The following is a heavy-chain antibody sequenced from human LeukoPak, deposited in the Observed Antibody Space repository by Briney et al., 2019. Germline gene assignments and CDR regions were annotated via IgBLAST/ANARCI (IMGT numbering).Heavy chain of an antibody. Sequence: SETLSLTCTVSGGSISSYYWSWIRQPPGKGLEWMGYIYYSGSTNYNPSLKSRVTISVDTSKNQFSLKLSSVTAADTAVYYCARRKLPSGWETFDYWGQGTLVTVSS. J-gene: IGHJ4*02. CDR1: GGSISSYY. CDR2: IYYSGST. CDR3: ARRKLPSGWETFDY. D-gene: IGHD6-19*01. V-gene: IGHV4-59*01.